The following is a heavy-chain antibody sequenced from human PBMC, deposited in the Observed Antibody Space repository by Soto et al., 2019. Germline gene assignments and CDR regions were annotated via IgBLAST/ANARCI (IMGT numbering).Heavy chain of an antibody. J-gene: IGHJ4*02. CDR2: IIPILGIA. CDR1: GVTFSSYT. CDR3: ARGDFVDTAMVDY. Sequence: ASVKVSCKASGVTFSSYTISWVRQAPGQGLEWMGRIIPILGIANYAQKFQGRVTITADKSTSTAYMELSSLRSEDTAVYYCARGDFVDTAMVDYWGQGTLVTVSS. D-gene: IGHD5-18*01. V-gene: IGHV1-69*02.